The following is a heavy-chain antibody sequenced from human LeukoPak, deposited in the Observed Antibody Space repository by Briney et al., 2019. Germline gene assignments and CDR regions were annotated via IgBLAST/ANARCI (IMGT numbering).Heavy chain of an antibody. D-gene: IGHD2-21*02. CDR2: IYSGGGT. CDR3: ARAVTVVTAIHD. Sequence: PGRSLRLSRAASGFTLSSNYMTWVRQAPGKGLEWGSVIYSGGGTYYADSVKGRFTISRDNSKNTLYLQMNSLGAEDTAVYYCARAVTVVTAIHDWGQGTLVTVSS. V-gene: IGHV3-53*01. J-gene: IGHJ4*02. CDR1: GFTLSSNY.